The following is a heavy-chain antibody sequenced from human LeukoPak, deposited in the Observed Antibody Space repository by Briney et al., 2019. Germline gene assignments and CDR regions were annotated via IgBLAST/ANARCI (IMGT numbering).Heavy chain of an antibody. CDR2: IRPNNGDA. D-gene: IGHD6-13*01. J-gene: IGHJ4*02. Sequence: GASVKVSCKASGYTFSVYDMHWVRQAPGQGLEWMGWIRPNNGDANYAQKFQGRVTMTRDTSINTFYMELNRLTSDDTAMYYCARVFGAAAATFDYWGQGTLVTVSS. CDR1: GYTFSVYD. V-gene: IGHV1-2*02. CDR3: ARVFGAAAATFDY.